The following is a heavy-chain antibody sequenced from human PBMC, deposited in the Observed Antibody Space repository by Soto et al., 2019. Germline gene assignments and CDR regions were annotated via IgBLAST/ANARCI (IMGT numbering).Heavy chain of an antibody. Sequence: EVQLVESGGDLVQPGGSLRLSCAASGFAFSGYWMSWVRQDPGKGLEGVANIKQDGSEKYYVDSVKGRFTISRDNAKNSLYLQMNSLRVEDTAVYYCARATSVDAYWGQGTLVTVSS. CDR3: ARATSVDAY. CDR1: GFAFSGYW. V-gene: IGHV3-7*01. CDR2: IKQDGSEK. D-gene: IGHD5-12*01. J-gene: IGHJ4*02.